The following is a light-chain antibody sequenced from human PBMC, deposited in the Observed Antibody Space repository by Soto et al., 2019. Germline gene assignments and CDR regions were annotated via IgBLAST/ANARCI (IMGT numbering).Light chain of an antibody. V-gene: IGKV4-1*01. J-gene: IGKJ3*01. CDR2: WAS. CDR3: QPYYITPRT. CDR1: QTVLSSSNNLKY. Sequence: DIVMTQSPDSLAVSLGERATINCKSSQTVLSSSNNLKYLAWYQQKPGQPPKLLIYWASTRDSGVPDRFSGSGSGTDFTLTISTLQAEDVAVYYCQPYYITPRTFGPGTKVDIK.